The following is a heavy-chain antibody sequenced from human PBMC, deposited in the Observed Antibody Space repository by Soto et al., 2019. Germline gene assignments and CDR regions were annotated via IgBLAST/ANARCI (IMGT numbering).Heavy chain of an antibody. Sequence: QVTLKESGPVLVKPTETLTLTCTVSGFSLSNARMGVSWIRQPPGKALEWLAHIFSNDEKSYSTSLKSRLTISKDTSKSQVVLTMTNMDPVDTATYYCARIEGYCSGGSCYLPRYYYYYMDVWGKGTTVTVSS. D-gene: IGHD2-15*01. V-gene: IGHV2-26*01. CDR2: IFSNDEK. CDR1: GFSLSNARMG. J-gene: IGHJ6*03. CDR3: ARIEGYCSGGSCYLPRYYYYYMDV.